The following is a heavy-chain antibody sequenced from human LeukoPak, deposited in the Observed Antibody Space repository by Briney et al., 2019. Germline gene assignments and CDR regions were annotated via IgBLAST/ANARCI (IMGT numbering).Heavy chain of an antibody. V-gene: IGHV3-30*03. CDR2: ISGDGSDK. Sequence: PGGSLRLSCAASGFTFSSYGMNWVRQAPGKGLEWVAVISGDGSDKYYGDSVQGRFTISRDDSENTLFLEMKSLRAEDTAVYYCVPSFSGSFVWGQGTPVTVSS. J-gene: IGHJ4*02. CDR3: VPSFSGSFV. D-gene: IGHD3-10*01. CDR1: GFTFSSYG.